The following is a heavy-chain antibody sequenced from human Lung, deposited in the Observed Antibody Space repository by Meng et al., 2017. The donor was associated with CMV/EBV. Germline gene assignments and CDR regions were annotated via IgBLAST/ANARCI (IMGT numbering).Heavy chain of an antibody. J-gene: IGHJ4*02. V-gene: IGHV3-21*01. CDR3: AGFGHRNIWWLGIVGFDY. D-gene: IGHD2-21*01. CDR1: GFTFSYYS. Sequence: GGSXRLXCAASGFTFSYYSMNWVRQAPGKGLEWVSSISSSSSYIYYADSVKGRFTISRDNAKNSLYLQMNSLRAEDTAVYYCAGFGHRNIWWLGIVGFDYXGQGTLVTVSS. CDR2: ISSSSSYI.